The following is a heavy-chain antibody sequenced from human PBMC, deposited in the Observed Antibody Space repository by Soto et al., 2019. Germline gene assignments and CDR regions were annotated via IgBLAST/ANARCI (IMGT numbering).Heavy chain of an antibody. CDR1: GFTFSSYG. CDR3: ARAWMGGIPVYGSGYLQDAFDI. J-gene: IGHJ3*02. Sequence: QVQLVESGGGVVQPGRSLRLSCAASGFTFSSYGMHWVRQAPGKGLEWVAVIWYDGSNKYYADSVKGRFTISRDNSKNARYLQMNRLRAEDTAVYYCARAWMGGIPVYGSGYLQDAFDILGQGTMVTVSS. V-gene: IGHV3-33*01. D-gene: IGHD3-10*01. CDR2: IWYDGSNK.